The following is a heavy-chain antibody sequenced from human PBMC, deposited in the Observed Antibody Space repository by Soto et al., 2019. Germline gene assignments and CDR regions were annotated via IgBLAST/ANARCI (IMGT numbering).Heavy chain of an antibody. V-gene: IGHV3-21*05. CDR2: ISPGSRYP. CDR1: GFTFSSYS. Sequence: GGSLRLSCAASGFTFSSYSMNWVRQAPGKGLEWLSYISPGSRYPAYADSVKGRFTISRDNARRPLSLQMNSLAVDDTAIYYCVRGGGGGLFDPWGQGSMVTVSS. CDR3: VRGGGGGLFDP. J-gene: IGHJ5*02. D-gene: IGHD2-15*01.